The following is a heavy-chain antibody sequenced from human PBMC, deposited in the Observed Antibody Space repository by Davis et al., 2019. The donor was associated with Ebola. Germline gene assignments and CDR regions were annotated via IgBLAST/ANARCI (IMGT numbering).Heavy chain of an antibody. J-gene: IGHJ4*02. CDR2: LGTSADT. V-gene: IGHV3-66*03. CDR1: GFVFSSYV. CDR3: ARIVPDWYDSSGYSRNGRFDF. D-gene: IGHD3-22*01. Sequence: GGSLRLSCAASGFVFSSYVMSWVRRAPGKGLAWVSTLGTSADTYYADSVKGRFTISRDNSKNTLYLQMNSLRAEDTAVYYCARIVPDWYDSSGYSRNGRFDFWGQGTLVTASS.